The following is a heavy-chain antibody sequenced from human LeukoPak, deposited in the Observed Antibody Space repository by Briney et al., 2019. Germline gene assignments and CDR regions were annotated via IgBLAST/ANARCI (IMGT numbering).Heavy chain of an antibody. D-gene: IGHD5-18*01. J-gene: IGHJ4*02. CDR1: GYTFTSYG. Sequence: ASVKVSCKASGYTFTSYGISWVRQAPGQGLEWKGWISAYNGNTNYAQKLQGRVTMTTDTSTSTAYMELRSLRSDDTAVYYCAREDGLVVDTAMVLDYWGQGTLVTVSS. V-gene: IGHV1-18*04. CDR3: AREDGLVVDTAMVLDY. CDR2: ISAYNGNT.